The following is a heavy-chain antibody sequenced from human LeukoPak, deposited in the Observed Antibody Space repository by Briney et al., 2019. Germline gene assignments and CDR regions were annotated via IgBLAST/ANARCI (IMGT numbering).Heavy chain of an antibody. D-gene: IGHD6-6*01. V-gene: IGHV1-69*05. CDR2: IIPIFGTA. J-gene: IGHJ4*02. Sequence: AVKVSCKASGGTVISYAISWVRQAPGQGLEWRGGIIPIFGTANYELKFQGTVTITTDESTSTAYMELSSLRSEDTAVYYCARDQAARPLKYWGQGTLVTVSS. CDR1: GGTVISYA. CDR3: ARDQAARPLKY.